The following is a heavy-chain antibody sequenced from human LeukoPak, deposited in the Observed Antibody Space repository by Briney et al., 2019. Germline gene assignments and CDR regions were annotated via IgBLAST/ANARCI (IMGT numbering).Heavy chain of an antibody. V-gene: IGHV3-23*01. CDR1: GFTFSSYA. CDR2: ITGSADNT. Sequence: PGGSLRLSCAASGFTFSSYAMSWVRQAPGKGLEWVSLITGSADNTYYADSVRGRFTISRDNSKNTLYLQMNSLRAEDTAVYYCAKTIRRYGDAFDIWGQGTMVTVSS. J-gene: IGHJ3*02. D-gene: IGHD4-17*01. CDR3: AKTIRRYGDAFDI.